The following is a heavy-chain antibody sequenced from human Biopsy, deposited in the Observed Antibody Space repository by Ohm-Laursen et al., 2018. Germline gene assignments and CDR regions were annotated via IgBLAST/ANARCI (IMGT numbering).Heavy chain of an antibody. V-gene: IGHV4-59*08. CDR3: ARRGSGGRSFDY. D-gene: IGHD2-15*01. CDR2: ISNSGNT. Sequence: GTLSLTCAVSGDSLHSSYWSWIRQAPGKGLEWIGFISNSGNTNYNPSLKSRVTISADTSKNQFSLKLGSVTVADTAVFYCARRGSGGRSFDYWGQGSLVTVSS. J-gene: IGHJ4*02. CDR1: GDSLHSSY.